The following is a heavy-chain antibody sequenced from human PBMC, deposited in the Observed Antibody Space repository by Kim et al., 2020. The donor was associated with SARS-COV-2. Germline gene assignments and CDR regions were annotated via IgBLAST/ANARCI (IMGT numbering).Heavy chain of an antibody. CDR2: T. V-gene: IGHV1-3*01. CDR3: ARGWSATGIDP. Sequence: TKYSQGFPGRVTITRDTSASTTYMELSSLRSEDTGIYYCARGWSATGIDPWGQGTLVTVSS. D-gene: IGHD2-15*01. J-gene: IGHJ5*02.